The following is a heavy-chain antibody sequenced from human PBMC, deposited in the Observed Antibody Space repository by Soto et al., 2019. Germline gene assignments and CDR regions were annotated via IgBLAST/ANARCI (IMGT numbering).Heavy chain of an antibody. J-gene: IGHJ3*02. CDR3: ASWHLQEHAYDI. CDR1: GFTVSGKKY. V-gene: IGHV3-53*01. Sequence: PGGSLRLSCAAFGFTVSGKKYMAWFRQAPGKRLEWVSALYDIDGTYYADSVKGRFTTSSDSSRTIVYLQMNNLRPDDTAVYYCASWHLQEHAYDIWGQGTTVTVSS. D-gene: IGHD1-26*01. CDR2: LYDIDGT.